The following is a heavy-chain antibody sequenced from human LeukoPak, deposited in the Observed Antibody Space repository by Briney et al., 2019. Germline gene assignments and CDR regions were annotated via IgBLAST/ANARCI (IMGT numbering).Heavy chain of an antibody. CDR2: ISSSSRYI. D-gene: IGHD1-1*01. CDR3: TRVAQSGPTGWFDP. J-gene: IGHJ5*02. V-gene: IGHV3-21*01. CDR1: GFTFSSYT. Sequence: GGSLRLSCAASGFTFSSYTMNWVRQAPGKGLEWVSSISSSSRYIYYADSVKGRFTISRDNPGNVFYLQMDSLRAEDTAVYYCTRVAQSGPTGWFDPWAREPWSPSPQ.